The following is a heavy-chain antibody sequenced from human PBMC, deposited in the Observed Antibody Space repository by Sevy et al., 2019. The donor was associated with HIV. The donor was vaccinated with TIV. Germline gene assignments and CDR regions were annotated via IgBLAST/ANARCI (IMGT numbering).Heavy chain of an antibody. CDR1: GFAFSSHA. D-gene: IGHD3-10*01. V-gene: IGHV3-30-3*01. J-gene: IGHJ3*02. Sequence: GGSLRLSCAASGFAFSSHAMHWVRQAPGKGLEWVAVISYEGTETFYAASVEGRFTISRDNSKNMLSLQINSLRSDDTAVYYCARDPPWEVLPISHESDPFDIWGQGTLVTVSS. CDR2: ISYEGTET. CDR3: ARDPPWEVLPISHESDPFDI.